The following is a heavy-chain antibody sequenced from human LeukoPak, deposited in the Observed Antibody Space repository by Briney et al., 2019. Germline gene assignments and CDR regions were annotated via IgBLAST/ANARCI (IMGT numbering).Heavy chain of an antibody. Sequence: GASVKVSCXASGGTFNSYAISWVRQAPGQGLEWMGRIIPIFGTANYAQKFQGRVTITTDESTSTAYMELSSLRSEDTAVYYCARCRIVLIDTAMVNGYFDYWGQGTLVTVSS. J-gene: IGHJ4*02. CDR2: IIPIFGTA. V-gene: IGHV1-69*05. D-gene: IGHD5-18*01. CDR3: ARCRIVLIDTAMVNGYFDY. CDR1: GGTFNSYA.